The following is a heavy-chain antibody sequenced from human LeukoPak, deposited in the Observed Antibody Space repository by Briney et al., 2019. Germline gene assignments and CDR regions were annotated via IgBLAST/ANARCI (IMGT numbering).Heavy chain of an antibody. CDR2: MNPNSGNT. CDR1: GYTFTSYD. J-gene: IGHJ1*01. CDR3: AILWYYYDSSGYYQAEYFQH. V-gene: IGHV1-8*03. Sequence: GASVKVSCKASGYTFTSYDINWVRQATGQGLEWMGWMNPNSGNTGYAQKFQGRVTITRNTSISTAYMGLSSLRSEDTAVYYCAILWYYYDSSGYYQAEYFQHWGQGTLVTVSS. D-gene: IGHD3-22*01.